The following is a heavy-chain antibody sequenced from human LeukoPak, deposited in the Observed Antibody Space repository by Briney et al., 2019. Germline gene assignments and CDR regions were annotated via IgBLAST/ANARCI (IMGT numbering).Heavy chain of an antibody. CDR1: GYTFTGYY. Sequence: ASVKVSCKASGYTFTGYYMHWVRQAPGQGREWMGWINPNSGGTNYAQKFQGRVTMTRDTSISTAYMELSRLRSDDTAVYYCARGIVATTHLNWFDPWGQGTLVTVSS. CDR2: INPNSGGT. CDR3: ARGIVATTHLNWFDP. J-gene: IGHJ5*02. D-gene: IGHD5-12*01. V-gene: IGHV1-2*02.